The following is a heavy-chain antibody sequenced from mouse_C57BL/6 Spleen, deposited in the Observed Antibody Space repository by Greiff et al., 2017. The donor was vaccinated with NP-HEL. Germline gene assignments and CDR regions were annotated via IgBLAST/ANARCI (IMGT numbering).Heavy chain of an antibody. J-gene: IGHJ2*01. D-gene: IGHD2-5*01. V-gene: IGHV1-80*01. CDR2: IYPGDGDT. Sequence: VQLQQSGAELVKPGASVKISCKASGYAFSSYWMNWVKQRPGKGLEWIGQIYPGDGDTNYNGKFKGKATLTADKSSSTAYMQLSSLTSEDSAVYFCARDPFYSNYDYWGQGTTLTVSS. CDR3: ARDPFYSNYDY. CDR1: GYAFSSYW.